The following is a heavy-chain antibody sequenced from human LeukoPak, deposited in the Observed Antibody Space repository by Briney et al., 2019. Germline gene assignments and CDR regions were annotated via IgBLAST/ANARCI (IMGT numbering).Heavy chain of an antibody. D-gene: IGHD6-19*01. V-gene: IGHV4-59*08. Sequence: SETLSLTCTISGGSISDYYWTWIRQSPGTGLEWIGYMDYSGSTAYNPSLKSRVTISIDTSKKQFSLELSSVTAADTAIYFCARRKRGSGGPFDYWGQGTLVTVSS. CDR1: GGSISDYY. CDR3: ARRKRGSGGPFDY. CDR2: MDYSGST. J-gene: IGHJ4*02.